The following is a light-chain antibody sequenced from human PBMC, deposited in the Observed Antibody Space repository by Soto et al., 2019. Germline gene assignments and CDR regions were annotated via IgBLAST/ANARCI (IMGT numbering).Light chain of an antibody. V-gene: IGLV1-36*01. CDR3: AAWDDSLNVWV. J-gene: IGLJ3*02. CDR1: SSNIGNNA. CDR2: YDD. Sequence: QSVLTQPPSVSEAPRQRVTISCSGSSSNIGNNAVNWYQQLPGKAPKLLIYYDDLLPSGVSDRFSGSKSGTSAFLAISGLQSEDEADYYCAAWDDSLNVWVFGGGTQLTVL.